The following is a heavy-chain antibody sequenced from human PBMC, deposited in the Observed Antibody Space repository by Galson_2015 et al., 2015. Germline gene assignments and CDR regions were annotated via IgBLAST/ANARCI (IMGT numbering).Heavy chain of an antibody. CDR3: AGSGSWPFDY. CDR2: INHSGST. CDR1: GGSFSGYY. V-gene: IGHV4-34*01. D-gene: IGHD3-3*01. Sequence: ETLSLTCAVYGGSFSGYYWSWIRQPPGKGLEWIGEINHSGSTNYNPSLKSRVTISVDTSKNQFSLKLSSVTAADTAVYYCAGSGSWPFDYWGQGTLVTVSS. J-gene: IGHJ4*02.